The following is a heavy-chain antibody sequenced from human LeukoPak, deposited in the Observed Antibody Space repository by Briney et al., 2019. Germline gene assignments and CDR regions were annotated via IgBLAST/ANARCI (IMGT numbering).Heavy chain of an antibody. CDR1: GFTFSDYY. CDR2: ISSSGSTI. J-gene: IGHJ5*02. CDR3: ATYYDFWSDLYNWFDP. D-gene: IGHD3-3*01. V-gene: IGHV3-11*01. Sequence: PGGSLRLSCAASGFTFSDYYMSWIRQAPGKGLEWVSYISSSGSTIYYADSVKGRFTISRDNAKNSLYLQMNSLRAEDTAVYYCATYYDFWSDLYNWFDPWGQGTLVTVSS.